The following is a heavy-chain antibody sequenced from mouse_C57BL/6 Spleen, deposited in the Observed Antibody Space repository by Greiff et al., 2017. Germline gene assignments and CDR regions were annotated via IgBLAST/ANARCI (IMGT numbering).Heavy chain of an antibody. J-gene: IGHJ4*01. CDR1: GYTFTSYT. V-gene: IGHV1-4*01. CDR2: INPSSGYT. D-gene: IGHD2-4*01. CDR3: ARQRDYDAGAMDY. Sequence: VQLQESGAELARPGASVKMSCKASGYTFTSYTMHWVKQRPGQGLEWIGYINPSSGYTKYNQKFKDKATLTADKSSSTAYMQLSSLTSEDSAVYYCARQRDYDAGAMDYWGQGTSVTVSS.